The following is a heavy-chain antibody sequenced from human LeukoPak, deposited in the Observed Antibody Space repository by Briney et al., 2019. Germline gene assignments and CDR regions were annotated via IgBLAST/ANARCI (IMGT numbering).Heavy chain of an antibody. CDR1: GFTFSSYW. Sequence: GGSLRLSCAASGFTFSSYWMHWVRQAPGKGLEWVSGISWNSGSIGYADSVKGRFTISRDNAKNSLYLQMNSLRAEDTALYYCAKDKSGYSYGNFDYWGQGTLVTVSS. J-gene: IGHJ4*02. D-gene: IGHD5-18*01. CDR3: AKDKSGYSYGNFDY. V-gene: IGHV3-9*01. CDR2: ISWNSGSI.